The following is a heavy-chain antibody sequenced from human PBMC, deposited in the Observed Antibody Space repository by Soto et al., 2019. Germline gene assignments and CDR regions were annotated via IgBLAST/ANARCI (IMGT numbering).Heavy chain of an antibody. CDR1: GYSFTSYW. D-gene: IGHD2-8*02. Sequence: GESLKISCKGSGYSFTSYWISWVRQMPGKGLEWMGRIDPSDSYTNYSPSFQGHVTISADKSISTAYLQWSSLKASDTAMYYCARLLAPTYYYYYGMDVWDQGTTVTVSS. CDR2: IDPSDSYT. V-gene: IGHV5-10-1*01. CDR3: ARLLAPTYYYYYGMDV. J-gene: IGHJ6*02.